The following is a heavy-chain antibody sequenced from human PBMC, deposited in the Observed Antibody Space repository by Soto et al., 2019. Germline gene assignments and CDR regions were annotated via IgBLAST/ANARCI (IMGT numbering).Heavy chain of an antibody. Sequence: GGSLRLSCAASGFTFSSYGMHWVRQAPGKGLEWVAVIWYDGSNKYYADSVKGRFTISRDNSKNTLYLQMNSLRAEDTAVYYCARDGGPHGGAFDIWGQGTMVTVSS. CDR2: IWYDGSNK. CDR3: ARDGGPHGGAFDI. CDR1: GFTFSSYG. V-gene: IGHV3-33*01. J-gene: IGHJ3*02. D-gene: IGHD3-16*01.